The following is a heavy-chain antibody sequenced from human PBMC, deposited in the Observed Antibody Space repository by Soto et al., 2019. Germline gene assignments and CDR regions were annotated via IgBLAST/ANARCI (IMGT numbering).Heavy chain of an antibody. D-gene: IGHD5-18*01. V-gene: IGHV4-39*01. CDR3: AFIFSGGYSYGFNYYGMDV. J-gene: IGHJ6*02. Sequence: PSETLSLTCTVSGGSISTSSYYWGWIRKPPGKGLEWIGSIFYSGSTYYNPSLKSRVTISVDTSKNQFSLKLTSVTAADTAVYYCAFIFSGGYSYGFNYYGMDVWGQGTTVT. CDR1: GGSISTSSYY. CDR2: IFYSGST.